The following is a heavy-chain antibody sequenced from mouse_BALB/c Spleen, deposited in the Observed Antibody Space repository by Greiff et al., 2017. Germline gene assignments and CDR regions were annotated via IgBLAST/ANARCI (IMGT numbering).Heavy chain of an antibody. CDR1: GFTFSSFG. D-gene: IGHD1-2*01. V-gene: IGHV5-17*02. CDR2: ISSGSSTI. J-gene: IGHJ1*01. CDR3: ARGVLRLRGYFDV. Sequence: EVQLVESGGGLVQPGGSRKLSCAASGFTFSSFGMHWVRQAPEKGLEWVAYISSGSSTIYYADTVKGRFTISRDNPKNTLFLQMTSLRSEDTAMYYCARGVLRLRGYFDVWGAGTTVTVSS.